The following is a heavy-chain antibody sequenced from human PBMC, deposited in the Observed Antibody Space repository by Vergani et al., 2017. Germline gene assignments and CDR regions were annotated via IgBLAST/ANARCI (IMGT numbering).Heavy chain of an antibody. J-gene: IGHJ4*02. V-gene: IGHV4-4*02. Sequence: QVQLQESGPGLVKPSETLSLICTVSGYSISSNNCWTWVRQPPGKGLEWSGEICHTEDTKYSPSLKSRVTVSVDESRNLFSLRLNSVTAADTAVYYCATIGYRRGDYYFDYWGQGILVTVSS. D-gene: IGHD2-2*02. CDR3: ATIGYRRGDYYFDY. CDR1: GYSISSNNC. CDR2: ICHTEDT.